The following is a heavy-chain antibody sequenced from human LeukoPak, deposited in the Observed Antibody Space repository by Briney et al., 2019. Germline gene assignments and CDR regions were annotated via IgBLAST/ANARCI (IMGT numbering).Heavy chain of an antibody. D-gene: IGHD1-26*01. V-gene: IGHV4-4*07. Sequence: SETLSLTCTVSGGSISSYYWSWIRQPAGRGLEWIGRIYTSGSTNYNPSLKSRVTMSVDTSKNQFSLKLSSVTAADTAVYYCARSSIVGATFRDAFDIWGQGTMVTVSS. CDR2: IYTSGST. CDR3: ARSSIVGATFRDAFDI. CDR1: GGSISSYY. J-gene: IGHJ3*02.